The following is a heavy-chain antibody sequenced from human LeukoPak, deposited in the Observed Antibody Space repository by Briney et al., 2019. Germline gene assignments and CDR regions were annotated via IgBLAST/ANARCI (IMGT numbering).Heavy chain of an antibody. Sequence: ETLSLTCAVYGGSFSGYYWSWVRQAPGKGLEWVSAVSGSGGSTYYAASVKGRFTISRDNSKNTLYLQMNSLRAEDTAVYYCAKTKSYYYDSSGSYFDYWGQGTLVTVSS. CDR1: GGSFSGYY. D-gene: IGHD3-22*01. CDR2: VSGSGGST. J-gene: IGHJ4*02. CDR3: AKTKSYYYDSSGSYFDY. V-gene: IGHV3-23*01.